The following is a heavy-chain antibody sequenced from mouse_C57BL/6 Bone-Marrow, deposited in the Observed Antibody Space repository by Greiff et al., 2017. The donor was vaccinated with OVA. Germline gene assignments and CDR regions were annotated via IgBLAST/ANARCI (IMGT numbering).Heavy chain of an antibody. CDR1: GYTFTSYW. CDR2: IDPSDSYT. V-gene: IGHV1-69*01. J-gene: IGHJ2*01. D-gene: IGHD1-1*01. Sequence: QVQLQQPGAELVMPGASVKLSCKASGYTFTSYWMHWVKQRPGQGLEWIGEIDPSDSYTNYNQKFKGKSTLTVDKSSSTAYMQLSSLTSEDSAVYYCARGRDGSEPYYFDYWGQGTTLTVSS. CDR3: ARGRDGSEPYYFDY.